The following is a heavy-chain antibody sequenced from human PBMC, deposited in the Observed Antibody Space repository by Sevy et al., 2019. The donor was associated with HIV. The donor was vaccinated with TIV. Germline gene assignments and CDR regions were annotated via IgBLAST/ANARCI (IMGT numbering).Heavy chain of an antibody. CDR2: LNYDGSYT. CDR1: GFTLSSHW. D-gene: IGHD3-16*01. Sequence: GGSLRLSCAASGFTLSSHWMQWVRQAPGKGLVWVSRLNYDGSYTNYADSVKGRFTISRDNAKSTLYLQMNSLRAEDTALYYCARSKVGVGDAFDIWGQGAMVTVSS. V-gene: IGHV3-74*01. J-gene: IGHJ3*02. CDR3: ARSKVGVGDAFDI.